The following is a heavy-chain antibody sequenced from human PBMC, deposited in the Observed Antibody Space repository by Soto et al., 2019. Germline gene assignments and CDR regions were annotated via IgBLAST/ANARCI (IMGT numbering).Heavy chain of an antibody. D-gene: IGHD3-22*01. CDR1: GFTFNTYS. CDR2: ISSSSSNI. CDR3: AREDYYDSGGYRYGMDV. J-gene: IGHJ6*02. V-gene: IGHV3-48*01. Sequence: GGSLRLSCAASGFTFNTYSMNWVRQAPGKGLEWVSYISSSSSNIYYADSVRGRFTVSGDNAQNSLYLQMNSLRAEDTAVYYCAREDYYDSGGYRYGMDVWGQGTTVTVSS.